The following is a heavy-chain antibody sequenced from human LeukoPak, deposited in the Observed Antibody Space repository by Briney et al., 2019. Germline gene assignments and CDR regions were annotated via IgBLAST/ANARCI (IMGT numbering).Heavy chain of an antibody. V-gene: IGHV3-33*01. D-gene: IGHD1-26*01. Sequence: GGSLRLSCAASGFTFSNYGMHWVRQAPGKGLEWVAVIWYEGTNIYYADSVKGRFTISRDNSKSTVYLQVNSLRAEDTAMYYCARQGGLGSYATGSWFDPWGQGTLVTVSS. J-gene: IGHJ5*02. CDR2: IWYEGTNI. CDR3: ARQGGLGSYATGSWFDP. CDR1: GFTFSNYG.